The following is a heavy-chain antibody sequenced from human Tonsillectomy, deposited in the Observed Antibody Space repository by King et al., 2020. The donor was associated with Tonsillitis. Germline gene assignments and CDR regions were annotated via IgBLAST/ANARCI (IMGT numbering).Heavy chain of an antibody. CDR2: INSDGSST. CDR3: ATSTHYYDSSGYYRPYYYYGMDV. Sequence: VQLVESGGGLVQPGGSLRLSCAASGFTFSSYWMHWVRQAPGKGLVWVSRINSDGSSTNYADSVKGRFTISRDNAKNMLYLQMNSLRAEATAVYYCATSTHYYDSSGYYRPYYYYGMDVWGQGTTVTVSS. CDR1: GFTFSSYW. V-gene: IGHV3-74*01. D-gene: IGHD3-22*01. J-gene: IGHJ6*02.